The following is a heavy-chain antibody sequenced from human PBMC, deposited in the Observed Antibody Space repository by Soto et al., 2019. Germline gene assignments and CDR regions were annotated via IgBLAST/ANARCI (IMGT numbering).Heavy chain of an antibody. CDR3: ARDGPYYDASRMDV. V-gene: IGHV3-53*04. CDR2: LHSGGDT. J-gene: IGHJ6*02. D-gene: IGHD3-3*01. Sequence: EVQLVESGGGLVQPGGSLRLSCVASGIPVSSNYMTWVPQAPGKGLEWVSVLHSGGDTYYANSVKGRFTISRHDSTNTLFLQMNSLTAEDTAVYYCARDGPYYDASRMDVWGQGTTVTVSS. CDR1: GIPVSSNY.